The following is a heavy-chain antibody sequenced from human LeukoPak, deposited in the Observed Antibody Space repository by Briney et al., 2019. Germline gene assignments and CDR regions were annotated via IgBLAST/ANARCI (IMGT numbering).Heavy chain of an antibody. Sequence: PSETLSLTCTVSGGPISSGDYYWSWIRQPPGKGLEWIEYIYYSGSTYYNPSLKSRVTISVDTSKNQFSLKLSSVTAADTAVYYCARAETLTGTTSFDYWGQGTLVTVSS. CDR2: IYYSGST. J-gene: IGHJ4*02. D-gene: IGHD1-20*01. CDR1: GGPISSGDYY. V-gene: IGHV4-30-4*01. CDR3: ARAETLTGTTSFDY.